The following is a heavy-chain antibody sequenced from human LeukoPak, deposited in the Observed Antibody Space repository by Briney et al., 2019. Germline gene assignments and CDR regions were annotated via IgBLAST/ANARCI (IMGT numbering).Heavy chain of an antibody. V-gene: IGHV4-34*01. CDR3: ARVTGYVIEDNFDY. CDR2: INHSGST. D-gene: IGHD2-15*01. CDR1: GGSISSYY. Sequence: SETLSLTCTVSGGSISSYYWSWIRQPPGKGLGWIGEINHSGSTNYNPSLKSRVTISVDTSKNQFSLKPRSVTAADTAVYYCARVTGYVIEDNFDYWGQGTLVTVSS. J-gene: IGHJ4*02.